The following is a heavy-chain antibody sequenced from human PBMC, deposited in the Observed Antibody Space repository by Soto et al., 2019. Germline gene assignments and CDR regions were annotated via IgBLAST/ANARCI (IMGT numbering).Heavy chain of an antibody. J-gene: IGHJ6*02. CDR3: ARVYRAVAGTDYYFGMDV. V-gene: IGHV3-21*01. D-gene: IGHD6-19*01. CDR2: ISTSSSYI. CDR1: GFTFSTYN. Sequence: GGSLRLSCAASGFTFSTYNMNWVRQAPGKGLEWVSSISTSSSYIYYADSVKGRFTISRDNAKNSLYLQMNSLRAEDTAVYYCARVYRAVAGTDYYFGMDVWGQGTTVTVSS.